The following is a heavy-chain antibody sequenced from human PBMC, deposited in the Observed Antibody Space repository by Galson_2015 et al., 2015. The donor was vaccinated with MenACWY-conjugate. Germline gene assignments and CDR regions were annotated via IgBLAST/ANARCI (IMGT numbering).Heavy chain of an antibody. D-gene: IGHD3-16*02. V-gene: IGHV3-48*04. J-gene: IGHJ4*02. CDR1: GFTFSSYS. CDR3: ARDNYDYVWGSYRTPYFDY. CDR2: ISSSSSTI. Sequence: SLRLSCAASGFTFSSYSMNWVRQAPGKGLEWVSYISSSSSTIYYADSVKGRFTISRDNAKNSLYLQMNSLRAEDTAVYYCARDNYDYVWGSYRTPYFDYWGQGTLVTVSS.